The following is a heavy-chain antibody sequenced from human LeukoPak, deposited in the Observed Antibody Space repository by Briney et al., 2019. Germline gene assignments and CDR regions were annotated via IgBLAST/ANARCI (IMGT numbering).Heavy chain of an antibody. V-gene: IGHV3-66*02. CDR1: GFTVSSNY. CDR2: IYSGGST. J-gene: IGHJ5*02. Sequence: GGSLRLSCAASGFTVSSNYMSWVRQAPGKGLEWVSVIYSGGSTYYADSVKGRFTISRDNSKNTLYLQMNSLRAEDTAVYYCARDRGYCSSTSCLGNNWFDPWGQGTLVTVSS. D-gene: IGHD2-2*01. CDR3: ARDRGYCSSTSCLGNNWFDP.